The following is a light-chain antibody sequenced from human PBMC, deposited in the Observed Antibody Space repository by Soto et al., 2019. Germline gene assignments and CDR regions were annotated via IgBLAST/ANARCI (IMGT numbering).Light chain of an antibody. CDR3: CSYAGSSV. CDR2: EVS. J-gene: IGLJ1*01. CDR1: SSDVGSYNL. V-gene: IGLV2-23*02. Sequence: QSALTQPASVSGSPGQSITISCTGTSSDVGSYNLVSWYQQHPGKAPKLMIYEVSKRPSGVSNRFSGSKSGNTASLTSSGLQAEDEADYYCCSYAGSSVFGTGTKGTVL.